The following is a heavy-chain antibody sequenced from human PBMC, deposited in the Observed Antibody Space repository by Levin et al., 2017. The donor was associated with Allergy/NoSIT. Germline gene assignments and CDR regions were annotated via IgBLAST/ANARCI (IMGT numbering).Heavy chain of an antibody. J-gene: IGHJ4*02. CDR1: GGSIGSSSYY. CDR2: IYYSGST. V-gene: IGHV4-39*01. D-gene: IGHD2-2*01. Sequence: GSLRLSCTVSGGSIGSSSYYWGWIRQPPGKGLEWIGSIYYSGSTYYNPSLKSRVTISVDTSKNQFSLKLSSVTAADTAVYFCARHMAVEQLLRGLLDYWGQGTLVTVSS. CDR3: ARHMAVEQLLRGLLDY.